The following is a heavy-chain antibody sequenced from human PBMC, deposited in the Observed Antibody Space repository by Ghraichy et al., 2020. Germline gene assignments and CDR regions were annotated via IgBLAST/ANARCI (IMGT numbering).Heavy chain of an antibody. Sequence: SETLSLTCTVSGGPISSGGYYWSWIHQHPGKGLEWIGYIYYSGSTYYNPSLKSRVTISVDTSKNQFSLKLSSVTAADTAVYYCASFYCSVGSCYRPEYYFDYWGQGTLVTVSS. D-gene: IGHD2-15*01. CDR2: IYYSGST. V-gene: IGHV4-31*03. CDR1: GGPISSGGYY. J-gene: IGHJ4*02. CDR3: ASFYCSVGSCYRPEYYFDY.